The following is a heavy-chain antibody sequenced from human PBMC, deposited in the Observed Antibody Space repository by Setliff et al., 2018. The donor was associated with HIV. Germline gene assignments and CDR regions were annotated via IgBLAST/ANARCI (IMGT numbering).Heavy chain of an antibody. D-gene: IGHD3-9*01. Sequence: ASVKVSCKVSGYPLSELSIHWVRQAPGKGLEWMGGSDAEDGESVYAQKFQDRVTMTEDRSTDTAYMELSSLRSEDTAVYYCAIVPLGDWSFDSWGQGTLVTVSS. CDR1: GYPLSELS. CDR2: SDAEDGES. J-gene: IGHJ4*02. CDR3: AIVPLGDWSFDS. V-gene: IGHV1-24*01.